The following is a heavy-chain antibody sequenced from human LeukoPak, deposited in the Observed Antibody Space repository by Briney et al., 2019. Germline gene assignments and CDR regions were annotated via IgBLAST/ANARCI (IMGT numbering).Heavy chain of an antibody. V-gene: IGHV3-74*01. CDR3: AKSDYDFWSGPNPPYYYGMDV. D-gene: IGHD3-3*01. J-gene: IGHJ6*02. CDR1: GFTFSNHW. CDR2: ISPDGSRT. Sequence: GGSLRLSCAASGFTFSNHWMHWVRQTPEKGLVWVSNISPDGSRTDYADSVKGRFTISRDNAENTLYLQMNSLRAEDTAVYYCAKSDYDFWSGPNPPYYYGMDVWGQGTTVTVSS.